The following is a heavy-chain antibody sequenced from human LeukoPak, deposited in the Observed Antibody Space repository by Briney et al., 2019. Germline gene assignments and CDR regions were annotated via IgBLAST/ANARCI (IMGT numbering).Heavy chain of an antibody. J-gene: IGHJ4*02. D-gene: IGHD3-22*01. CDR1: GFIFSSYS. CDR2: ISSSASTI. V-gene: IGHV3-48*04. CDR3: ARDERVLNTYYYASSGYYFHY. Sequence: GGSLRLSCAASGFIFSSYSMNWVRQAPGKGLEWVSYISSSASTIYYADSVKGRFTSSRDNAKNSLYLQMNSLRVEDTAVYYCARDERVLNTYYYASSGYYFHYWGQGTLVTVSS.